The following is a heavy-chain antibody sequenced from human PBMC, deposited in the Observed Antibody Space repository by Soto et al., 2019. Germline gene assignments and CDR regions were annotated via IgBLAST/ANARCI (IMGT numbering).Heavy chain of an antibody. CDR3: ARVPTTSLVGVYYFSDYLDV. V-gene: IGHV4-34*01. D-gene: IGHD2-15*01. CDR1: GGSFSGYY. J-gene: IGHJ6*03. Sequence: QVQLQQWGAGLLKPSETLSLTCAVYGGSFSGYYWSWIRQPPGKGLEWIGEINHSGSTNYNPALKSRVHISVETSTNQVSLKLGSVTAADTAVYYCARVPTTSLVGVYYFSDYLDVWGKGTTVTGSS. CDR2: INHSGST.